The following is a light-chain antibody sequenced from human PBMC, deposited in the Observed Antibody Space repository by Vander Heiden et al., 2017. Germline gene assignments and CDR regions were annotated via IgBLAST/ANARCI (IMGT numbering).Light chain of an antibody. CDR3: QQSYGTPST. CDR2: AAS. V-gene: IGKV1-39*01. J-gene: IGKJ3*01. Sequence: DIQMTQSPSSLSASVGDRVTITCRASQSISSYLNWYQQKPGEAPKLLIYAASILQSGVPSRFSGSGSGTDFTLTISSLQPEDFATYYCQQSYGTPSTFGPGTKVDIK. CDR1: QSISSY.